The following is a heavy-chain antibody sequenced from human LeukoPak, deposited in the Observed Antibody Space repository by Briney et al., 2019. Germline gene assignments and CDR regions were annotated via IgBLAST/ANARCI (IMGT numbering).Heavy chain of an antibody. CDR1: GFTFNTYE. D-gene: IGHD5-24*01. V-gene: IGHV3-48*03. J-gene: IGHJ6*02. Sequence: GGSLRLSCAASGFTFNTYEMNWVRQAPGKGLEWVSYISSGGSSIYYADSVKGRFTISRDNAKNSLYLQMNSLRAEDTAVYYCARRQFYYYGMDVWGQGPTVTVSS. CDR3: ARRQFYYYGMDV. CDR2: ISSGGSSI.